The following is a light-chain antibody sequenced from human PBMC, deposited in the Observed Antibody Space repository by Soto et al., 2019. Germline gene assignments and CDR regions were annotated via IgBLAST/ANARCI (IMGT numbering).Light chain of an antibody. CDR2: GAS. CDR3: QQYTTSPWT. CDR1: QSVSSNY. Sequence: EIVLTQSPGTQSLSPGERATLSCRASQSVSSNYLAWYQQKPGQAPRLLIYGASSRATGIPDRFSGSGSGTDFTLTISGLEPEDFAVYYCQQYTTSPWTFGQGTKVEIK. V-gene: IGKV3-20*01. J-gene: IGKJ1*01.